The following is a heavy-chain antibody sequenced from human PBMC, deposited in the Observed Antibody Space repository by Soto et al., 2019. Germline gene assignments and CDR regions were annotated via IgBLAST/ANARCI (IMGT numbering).Heavy chain of an antibody. V-gene: IGHV3-30*18. J-gene: IGHJ6*02. CDR1: GFTFSSYV. D-gene: IGHD5-12*01. CDR3: AKDHLMRRWLQSYYYYGMDV. CDR2: ISYDGSNK. Sequence: GGSLRLSCAASGFTFSSYVMHWVRQSPGKGLEWVAVISYDGSNKYYADSVKGRFTISRDNSKNTLYLQMNSLRAEDTAVYYCAKDHLMRRWLQSYYYYGMDVWGQGTTVTVSS.